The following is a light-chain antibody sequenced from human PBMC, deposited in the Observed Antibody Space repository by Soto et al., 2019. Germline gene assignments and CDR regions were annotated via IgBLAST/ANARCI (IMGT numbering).Light chain of an antibody. CDR1: QSVSSN. CDR2: GAS. Sequence: EIVMTQSPATLSVSPGERATLSCRASQSVSSNLAWYQQKPGQAPRLLIYGASTRATGIPARCSGSGSGTEFTLTISRLQSEDCAVYYFQQYNNWPYTFGQGTKLEIK. V-gene: IGKV3-15*01. CDR3: QQYNNWPYT. J-gene: IGKJ2*01.